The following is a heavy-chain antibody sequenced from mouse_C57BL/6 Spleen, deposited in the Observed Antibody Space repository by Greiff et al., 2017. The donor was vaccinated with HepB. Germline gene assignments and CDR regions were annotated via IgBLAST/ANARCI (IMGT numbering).Heavy chain of an antibody. J-gene: IGHJ2*01. Sequence: QVQLKQSGPELVKPGASVKISCKASGYAFSSSWMNWVKQRPGKGLEWIGRIYPGDGDTNYNGKFKGKATLTADKSSSTAYMQLSSLTSEDSAVYFCARDYYGRVDYWGQGTTLTVSS. CDR1: GYAFSSSW. CDR3: ARDYYGRVDY. V-gene: IGHV1-82*01. CDR2: IYPGDGDT. D-gene: IGHD1-1*01.